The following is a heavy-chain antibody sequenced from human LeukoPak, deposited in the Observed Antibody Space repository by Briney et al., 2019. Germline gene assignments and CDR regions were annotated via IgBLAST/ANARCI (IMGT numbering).Heavy chain of an antibody. D-gene: IGHD3-22*01. Sequence: GGSLRLSCAASGFTFSSYSMNWVRPAPGKGLEWVSYISSSSSTIYYADSVKGRFTISRDNAKNSLYLQMNSLRAEDTAVYYCARVVYYDSSGYYYYVWFDPWGQGTLVTVSS. CDR1: GFTFSSYS. CDR3: ARVVYYDSSGYYYYVWFDP. V-gene: IGHV3-48*01. J-gene: IGHJ5*02. CDR2: ISSSSSTI.